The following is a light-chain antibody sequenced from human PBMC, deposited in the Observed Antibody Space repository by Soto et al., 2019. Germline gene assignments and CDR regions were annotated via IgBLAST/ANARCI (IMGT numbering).Light chain of an antibody. J-gene: IGLJ2*01. V-gene: IGLV1-40*01. CDR3: QSYDSSLSGYVV. CDR2: GNS. Sequence: QSVLTQPPSGSGAPGQTVTICCTGSSSNIGAGYDVHWYQQLPGTAPKLLIYGNSNRPSGVPDRFSGSKSGTSASLAITGLQAEDEADYYCQSYDSSLSGYVVFGGGTKVTVL. CDR1: SSNIGAGYD.